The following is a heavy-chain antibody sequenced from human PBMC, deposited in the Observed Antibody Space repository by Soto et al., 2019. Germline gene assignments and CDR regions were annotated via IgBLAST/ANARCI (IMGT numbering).Heavy chain of an antibody. V-gene: IGHV3-9*01. J-gene: IGHJ4*02. CDR3: AKESLGGGFDY. CDR1: GFTFDDYA. CDR2: ISWNSGSI. D-gene: IGHD1-26*01. Sequence: EVQLVESGGGLVQPGRSLRLSCAASGFTFDDYAMHWVRQAPGKGLEWVSGISWNSGSIGYADPVKGRFTISRDNAKNSLYPQMNRLSAEETALYCGAKESLGGGFDYWGQGTLVTVSS.